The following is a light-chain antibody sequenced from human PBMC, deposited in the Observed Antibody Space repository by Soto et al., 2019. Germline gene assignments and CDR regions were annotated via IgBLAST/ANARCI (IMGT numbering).Light chain of an antibody. CDR2: GAS. J-gene: IGKJ1*01. Sequence: EIVMTQSPATLSVSPGERATLSGRASQSVSRKLAWYQQTRGQAPRLLMYGASTRATGVPARFSGSGSGTAFTLTISNLPSEDFEVYHCQQYDKWPRTFGQGTKVEI. CDR1: QSVSRK. CDR3: QQYDKWPRT. V-gene: IGKV3-15*01.